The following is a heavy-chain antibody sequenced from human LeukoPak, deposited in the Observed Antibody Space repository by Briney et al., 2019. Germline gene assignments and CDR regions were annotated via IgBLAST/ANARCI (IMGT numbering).Heavy chain of an antibody. D-gene: IGHD2-15*01. CDR2: IRYDGSYK. V-gene: IGHV3-30*02. CDR3: ARDNGQRYSGSYFDY. CDR1: RFTFSNYG. Sequence: GGSLRLSCAASRFTFSNYGMHWVRQAPGKGLEWMAFIRYDGSYKYYADSVKGRFTISRDNSKNTLYLQMNSLRTEDTGVYHCARDNGQRYSGSYFDYWGQGTLVTVSS. J-gene: IGHJ4*02.